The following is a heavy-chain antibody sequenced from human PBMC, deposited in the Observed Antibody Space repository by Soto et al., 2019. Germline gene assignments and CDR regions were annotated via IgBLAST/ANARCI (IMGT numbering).Heavy chain of an antibody. CDR3: ARAPLNYNASGYHFDY. CDR1: GFTFNSYA. D-gene: IGHD3-22*01. J-gene: IGHJ4*02. CDR2: ISVSGEST. Sequence: PGGSLRLSCAASGFTFNSYAMSWVRQAPGKGLEWVSTISVSGESTFYADSVKGRFTISRDNAKNSLYLQMNSLRAEDTAIYYCARAPLNYNASGYHFDYWGQGTLVTVSS. V-gene: IGHV3-23*01.